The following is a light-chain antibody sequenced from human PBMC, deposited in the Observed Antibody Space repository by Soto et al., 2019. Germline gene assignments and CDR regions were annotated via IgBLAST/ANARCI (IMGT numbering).Light chain of an antibody. CDR3: QQYNRMKT. CDR2: KAS. CDR1: QSISTW. V-gene: IGKV1-5*03. Sequence: IQMTQSPSTLSASVGDRVTFTCRASQSISTWLAWYQQKPGKAPKLLIYKASTLEVGVPSRFSGSGSGTEFTLTISTLQPADFATYYCQQYNRMKTFGQGTKVDIK. J-gene: IGKJ1*01.